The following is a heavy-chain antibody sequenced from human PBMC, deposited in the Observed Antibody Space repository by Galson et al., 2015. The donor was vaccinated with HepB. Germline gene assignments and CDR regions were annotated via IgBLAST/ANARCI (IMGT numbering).Heavy chain of an antibody. CDR3: ARDGVELQATYFYYYMDV. CDR1: GFTFSSYS. Sequence: SLRLSCAASGFTFSSYSMNWVRQAPGKGLEWVSYISSSSSTIYYAESVKGRFTIPRDNAKNSLYLQMNSLRAEDTAVYYCARDGVELQATYFYYYMDVWGKGTTVTVSS. CDR2: ISSSSSTI. J-gene: IGHJ6*03. D-gene: IGHD1-7*01. V-gene: IGHV3-48*01.